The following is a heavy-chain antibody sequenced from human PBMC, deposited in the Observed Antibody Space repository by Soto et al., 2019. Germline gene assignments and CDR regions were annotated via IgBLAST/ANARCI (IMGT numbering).Heavy chain of an antibody. CDR1: GFTFSSYG. Sequence: QVQLVESGGGVVKPGRSLRLSCAASGFTFSSYGMHWVRQAPGKGLEWVAVIWYDGSNKYYADSVKGRFTISRDNSKNTLYLQMNSLRAEDTAVYYCARGDIGYQLLSDYYYGMDVWGQGTTVTVSS. CDR3: ARGDIGYQLLSDYYYGMDV. D-gene: IGHD2-2*01. J-gene: IGHJ6*02. V-gene: IGHV3-33*01. CDR2: IWYDGSNK.